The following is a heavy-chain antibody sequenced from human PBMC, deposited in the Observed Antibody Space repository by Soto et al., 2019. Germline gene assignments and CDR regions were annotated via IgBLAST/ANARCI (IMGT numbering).Heavy chain of an antibody. V-gene: IGHV3-15*01. CDR2: IKSKTDGGTT. D-gene: IGHD6-13*01. J-gene: IGHJ4*02. CDR1: GFTFSNAW. Sequence: GGSLRLSCAASGFTFSNAWMSWVRQAPGKGLEWVGRIKSKTDGGTTDYAAPVKGRFTISRDDSKNTLYLQMNSLKTEDTAVYYCTTISFSGSWYRRVDYWGQGTLVTVSS. CDR3: TTISFSGSWYRRVDY.